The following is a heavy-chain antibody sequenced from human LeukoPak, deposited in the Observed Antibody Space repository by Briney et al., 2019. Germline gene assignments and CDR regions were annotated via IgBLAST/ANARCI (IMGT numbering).Heavy chain of an antibody. Sequence: SETLSLTCTVSGGSISSSSYYWGWIRQPPGKGLEWIGSNSGSTYHNPSLKSRVTISVDTSKNQFSLKLSSVTAADTAVYYCARDGSGWSYYFDRWGQGTLVTVSS. CDR1: GGSISSSSYY. J-gene: IGHJ4*02. D-gene: IGHD6-19*01. CDR2: NSGST. V-gene: IGHV4-39*02. CDR3: ARDGSGWSYYFDR.